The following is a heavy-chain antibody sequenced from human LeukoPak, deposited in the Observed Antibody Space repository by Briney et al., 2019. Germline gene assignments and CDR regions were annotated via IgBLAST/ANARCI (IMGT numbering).Heavy chain of an antibody. CDR1: GGSISSYY. V-gene: IGHV4-4*07. CDR2: IYISGST. CDR3: ARDRGTWNDDGFDY. D-gene: IGHD1-1*01. J-gene: IGHJ4*02. Sequence: SETLSLTRTVSGGSISSYYWSWIRQPAGKGLEWIGRIYISGSTNYNPSLKSRVTMSVDTSKNQFSLKLSSVTAADTAVYYCARDRGTWNDDGFDYWGQGTLSPSPQ.